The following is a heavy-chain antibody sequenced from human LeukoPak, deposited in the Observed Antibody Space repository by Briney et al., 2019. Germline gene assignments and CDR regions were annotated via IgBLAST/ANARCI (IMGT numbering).Heavy chain of an antibody. D-gene: IGHD6-6*01. CDR1: GFSFSNYS. CDR3: ARWQYSSSLYHMDV. J-gene: IGHJ6*03. Sequence: GGSLRLSCAASGFSFSNYSLNWVRQAPGKGLEWVSSITSSSSYIYYADSVKGRFTISRDNAKNSLYLQMNSPRADDTAVYYCARWQYSSSLYHMDVWGKGTTVIVSS. CDR2: ITSSSSYI. V-gene: IGHV3-21*06.